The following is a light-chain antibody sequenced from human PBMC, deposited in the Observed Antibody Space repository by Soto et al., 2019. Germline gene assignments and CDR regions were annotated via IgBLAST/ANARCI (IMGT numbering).Light chain of an antibody. Sequence: ELVLTQSPATLSVSPGERATLSCRASQGVGSTLAWYQQAPGQAPRLLIYDASTRATGIPARFSGDGSGTEFTLTISSLQSGDIAVYYCQHYKTWPLSFGGGTRVEI. V-gene: IGKV3-15*01. J-gene: IGKJ4*01. CDR3: QHYKTWPLS. CDR2: DAS. CDR1: QGVGST.